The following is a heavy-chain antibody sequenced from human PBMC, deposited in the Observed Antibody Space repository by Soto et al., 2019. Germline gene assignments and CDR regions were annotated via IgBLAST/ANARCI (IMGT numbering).Heavy chain of an antibody. Sequence: GGSLRLSCAASGFTVSSNYMSWVRQAPGKGLEWVSVIYSGGSTYYADPVKGRFTISRDNSKNTLYLQMNSLRAEDTAVYYCAREPAAMLAFDIWGQGTMVTVSS. CDR3: AREPAAMLAFDI. V-gene: IGHV3-66*01. CDR2: IYSGGST. CDR1: GFTVSSNY. D-gene: IGHD2-2*01. J-gene: IGHJ3*02.